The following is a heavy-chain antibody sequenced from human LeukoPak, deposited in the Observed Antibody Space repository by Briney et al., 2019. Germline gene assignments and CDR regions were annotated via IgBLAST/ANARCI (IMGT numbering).Heavy chain of an antibody. V-gene: IGHV1-69*13. D-gene: IGHD3-22*01. Sequence: SVTVSCKASGGTFSSYAISWVRQAPGQGLEWMGGIIPIFGTANYAQKFQGRVTITADESTSTAYMELSSLRSEDTAVYYCARGSPLTYYYDSSGYYGLDYWGQGTLVTVSS. CDR2: IIPIFGTA. CDR3: ARGSPLTYYYDSSGYYGLDY. CDR1: GGTFSSYA. J-gene: IGHJ4*02.